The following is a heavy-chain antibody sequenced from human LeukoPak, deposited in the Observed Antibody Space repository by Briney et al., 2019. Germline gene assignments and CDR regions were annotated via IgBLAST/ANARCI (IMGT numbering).Heavy chain of an antibody. J-gene: IGHJ4*02. Sequence: GGSLRLSCAASGFTFSDHNMDWVRQAPGKGLEWVGRIKNKTNSYTTRYAESVQGRFTISRDDLKNSLYLQMNSLKTEDTAVYYCADLGTPYWGQGTLVTVSS. CDR1: GFTFSDHN. V-gene: IGHV3-72*01. CDR2: IKNKTNSYTT. CDR3: ADLGTPY.